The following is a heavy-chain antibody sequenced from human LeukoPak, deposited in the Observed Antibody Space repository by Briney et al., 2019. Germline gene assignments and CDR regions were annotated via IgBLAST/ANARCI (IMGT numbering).Heavy chain of an antibody. V-gene: IGHV3-23*01. CDR2: ISGSGSST. D-gene: IGHD5-18*01. Sequence: PGGSLRLSCAASGFTFSTYYMSWVRQAPGKGLEWVSAISGSGSSTYYADSVKGRFTISRDNSKNTLYLQMNSLRAEDTAVYYCAKDLSRVPLYSYDYWGQGTLVTVSS. CDR3: AKDLSRVPLYSYDY. J-gene: IGHJ4*02. CDR1: GFTFSTYY.